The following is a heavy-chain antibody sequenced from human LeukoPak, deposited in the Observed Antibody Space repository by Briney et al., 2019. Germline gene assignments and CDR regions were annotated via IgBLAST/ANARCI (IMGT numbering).Heavy chain of an antibody. D-gene: IGHD6-19*01. J-gene: IGHJ5*02. CDR2: INPSGSA. Sequence: SGTLSLTCTVYGGSFTGYYWSWIRQPPGKGLEWIGEINPSGSANYRPPLKSRLTISLDTPKNLFSLKLVSLTDADTAVYYCARKLSNRWLSPWGQGTLVIVSS. V-gene: IGHV4-34*01. CDR3: ARKLSNRWLSP. CDR1: GGSFTGYY.